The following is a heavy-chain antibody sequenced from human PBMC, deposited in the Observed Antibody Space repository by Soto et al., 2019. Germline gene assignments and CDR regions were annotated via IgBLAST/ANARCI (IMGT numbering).Heavy chain of an antibody. CDR2: ISYDGSNK. V-gene: IGHV3-30-3*01. CDR3: ARYCSGGSCERDPHYYYGMDV. J-gene: IGHJ6*02. CDR1: GGSFSGYY. D-gene: IGHD2-15*01. Sequence: PSETLSLTCAVYGGSFSGYYWSWVRQAPGKGLEWVAVISYDGSNKYYADSVKGRFTISRDNSKNTLYLQMNSLRAEDTAAYYCARYCSGGSCERDPHYYYGMDVWGQGTTVTVSS.